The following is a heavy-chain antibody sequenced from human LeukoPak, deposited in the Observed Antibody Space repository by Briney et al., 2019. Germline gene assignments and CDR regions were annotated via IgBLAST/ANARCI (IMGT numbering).Heavy chain of an antibody. CDR2: IYYSGST. V-gene: IGHV4-59*08. J-gene: IGHJ4*02. Sequence: SETLSLTCTVSGGSISSYYWSWIRQPPGKGMEWNGYIYYSGSTNYNPSLKTRVTISVDTSKNQFSLKLSSVTAADTAVYYCARHDPGTERFRNANFDYWGQRTLVTVSS. CDR1: GGSISSYY. D-gene: IGHD1-1*01. CDR3: ARHDPGTERFRNANFDY.